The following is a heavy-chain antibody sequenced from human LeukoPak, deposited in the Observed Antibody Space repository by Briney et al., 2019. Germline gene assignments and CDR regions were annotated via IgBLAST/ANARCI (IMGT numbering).Heavy chain of an antibody. D-gene: IGHD3-10*01. Sequence: GGSLRLSCAASGFTFSSYAMNWVRQAPGKGLEWVSAISSSGGDTYSADSVKGRFTISRDNSKNTLYLQMNSLRAEDTAVYYCAKGVGEGAFDIWGQGTMVSVSS. CDR2: ISSSGGDT. J-gene: IGHJ3*02. CDR3: AKGVGEGAFDI. V-gene: IGHV3-23*01. CDR1: GFTFSSYA.